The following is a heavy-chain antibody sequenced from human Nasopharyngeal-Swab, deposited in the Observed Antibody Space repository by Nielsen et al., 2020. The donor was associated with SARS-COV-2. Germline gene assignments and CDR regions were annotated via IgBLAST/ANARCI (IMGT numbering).Heavy chain of an antibody. J-gene: IGHJ6*02. CDR3: AKDDRRSQWLVDYYYGMDV. CDR2: ISGSGGST. D-gene: IGHD6-19*01. CDR1: GFTFSSCA. Sequence: GESLKISCAASGFTFSSCAMSWVRQAPGKGLEWVSAISGSGGSTYYADSVKGRFTISRDNSKNTLYLQMNSLRAEDTAVYYCAKDDRRSQWLVDYYYGMDVWGQGTTVTVPS. V-gene: IGHV3-23*01.